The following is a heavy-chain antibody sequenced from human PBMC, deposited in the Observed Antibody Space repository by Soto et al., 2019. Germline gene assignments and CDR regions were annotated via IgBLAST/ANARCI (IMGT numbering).Heavy chain of an antibody. V-gene: IGHV4-30-4*01. D-gene: IGHD6-6*01. CDR3: AREFEYSSSWVWFDP. CDR1: GGSISSGDYY. Sequence: QVQLQESGPGLVKPSQTLSLTCTVSGGSISSGDYYWSWIRQPPGKGLEWIGYIYYSGSTYYNPSLKSRVSISGDTYKNQFSLKLSSVTAADTAVYYCAREFEYSSSWVWFDPWGQGTLVTVSS. CDR2: IYYSGST. J-gene: IGHJ5*02.